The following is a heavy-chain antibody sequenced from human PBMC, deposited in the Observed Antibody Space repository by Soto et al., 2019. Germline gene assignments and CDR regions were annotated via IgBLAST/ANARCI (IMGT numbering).Heavy chain of an antibody. D-gene: IGHD5-18*01. Sequence: GASVKVSCKASGYTFTSHFMHWVRQAPGQGLEWVGIINPTGGGTAYAKKFQGRVTVTRDTSTSTVFLDLSSLRSEDTAVYYCARAGKSFGYTSHWGQGTLVTVSS. CDR3: ARAGKSFGYTSH. CDR1: GYTFTSHF. J-gene: IGHJ4*02. CDR2: INPTGGGT. V-gene: IGHV1-46*01.